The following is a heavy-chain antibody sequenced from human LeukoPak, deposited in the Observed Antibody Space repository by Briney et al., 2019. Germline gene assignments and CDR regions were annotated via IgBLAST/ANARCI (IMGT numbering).Heavy chain of an antibody. Sequence: SETLSLTCSVSGGSISTYYWSWIRQPPGKGLEWIGYIYYSGSTNYNPSLKSRVIISVDTSKNQFSLDLTSVTAVDSAVYFCARSYSNFYYGMDVWGQGTTVTVSS. J-gene: IGHJ6*02. D-gene: IGHD4-11*01. V-gene: IGHV4-59*01. CDR1: GGSISTYY. CDR2: IYYSGST. CDR3: ARSYSNFYYGMDV.